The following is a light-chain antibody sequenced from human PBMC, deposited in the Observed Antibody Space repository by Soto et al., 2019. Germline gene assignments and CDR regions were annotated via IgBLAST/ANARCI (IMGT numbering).Light chain of an antibody. CDR3: MQATQCPHT. CDR1: QSLLDSDGDTY. V-gene: IGKV2-24*01. Sequence: EIVMTQTPLASPFNLGQPASISCRSSQSLLDSDGDTYLSWLQHRPGQPPRLLIYQTSSLFSVVAARFSGRGAGTDFTLKITRAEVEDGVDYYCMQATQCPHTYGQGTPLE. CDR2: QTS. J-gene: IGKJ2*01.